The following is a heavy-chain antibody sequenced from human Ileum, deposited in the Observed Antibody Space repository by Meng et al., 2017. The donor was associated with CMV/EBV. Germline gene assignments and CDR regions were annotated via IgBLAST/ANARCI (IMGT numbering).Heavy chain of an antibody. J-gene: IGHJ4*02. V-gene: IGHV3-30*02. CDR3: AKDLQYYYDSGDYAGAGFDY. Sequence: GESLKISCAASGFIFSSYGMHWVRQSPGRGLEWVAFIRYGGSTKYYADSVRGRFTISRDNTKNTLYLQMNSLRAEDTAVYYCAKDLQYYYDSGDYAGAGFDYWGQGTLVTVSS. CDR1: GFIFSSYG. D-gene: IGHD3-22*01. CDR2: IRYGGSTK.